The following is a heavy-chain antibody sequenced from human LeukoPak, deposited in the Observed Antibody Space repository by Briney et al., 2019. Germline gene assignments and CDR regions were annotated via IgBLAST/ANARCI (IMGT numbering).Heavy chain of an antibody. Sequence: ASVKVSCKASGYTFTSYGISWVRQAPGQGLEWMGWISAYNGNTNYAQKLQGRVTMTTDTSTSTAYMELRSLRSDDTAVYYCARDHRATYYDFWSGYSYYFDYWGQGTLVTVSP. CDR1: GYTFTSYG. D-gene: IGHD3-3*01. CDR3: ARDHRATYYDFWSGYSYYFDY. V-gene: IGHV1-18*01. CDR2: ISAYNGNT. J-gene: IGHJ4*02.